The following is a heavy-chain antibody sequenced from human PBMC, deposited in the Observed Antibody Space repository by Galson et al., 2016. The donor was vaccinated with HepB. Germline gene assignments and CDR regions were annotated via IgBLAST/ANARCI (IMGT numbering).Heavy chain of an antibody. CDR2: IFYSGST. V-gene: IGHV4-39*01. D-gene: IGHD3-16*01. Sequence: ETLSLTCTVSGGSISSSSYYWGWIRQPPGKGLEWIGSIFYSGSTYYNPSLKSRITISVDTSKNQFSLKVSSVTAADTAVYYCARIWGRFGYGMDVWGQGTTVTVSS. J-gene: IGHJ6*02. CDR1: GGSISSSSYY. CDR3: ARIWGRFGYGMDV.